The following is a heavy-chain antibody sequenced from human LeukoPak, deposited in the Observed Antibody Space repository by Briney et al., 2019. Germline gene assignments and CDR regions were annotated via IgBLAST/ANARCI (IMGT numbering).Heavy chain of an antibody. CDR1: GYSFTSYW. CDR3: ARQSMVRGVMAPPFDP. CDR2: IYPGDSDT. D-gene: IGHD3-10*01. V-gene: IGHV5-51*01. Sequence: GESLKISCKGSGYSFTSYWIGWVRQMPGKGLEWMGIIYPGDSDTRYSPSFQGQVTISADKSISTAYLQWSSLKASDTAMYYCARQSMVRGVMAPPFDPWGQGTLVTVSS. J-gene: IGHJ5*02.